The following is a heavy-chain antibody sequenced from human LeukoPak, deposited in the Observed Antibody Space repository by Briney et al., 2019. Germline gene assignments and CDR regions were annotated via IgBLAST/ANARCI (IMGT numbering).Heavy chain of an antibody. Sequence: GSLRLSCAASGFAFSRNDMFWVRQAPGKGLEWVSSISGSSGATYYADSVRGRFTISRDNSKNTVFLQMNSLRAEDTAIYYYAKGGPGAFDFWGQGTMVTVSS. D-gene: IGHD2-15*01. CDR3: AKGGPGAFDF. V-gene: IGHV3-23*01. J-gene: IGHJ3*01. CDR1: GFAFSRND. CDR2: ISGSSGAT.